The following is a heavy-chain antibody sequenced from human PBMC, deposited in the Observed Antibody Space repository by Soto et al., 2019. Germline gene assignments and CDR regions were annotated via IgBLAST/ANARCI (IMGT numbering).Heavy chain of an antibody. CDR2: ISGSDGRT. J-gene: IGHJ5*02. D-gene: IGHD3-10*01. Sequence: GGSLRLSCAASGFTFSSYDMSWVRQAPGKGLEWVSSISGSDGRTYYADSVKGRFTISRDNSKNTLYLQMSSLRAVDTAVYYRAKYYYASGSNWFDPWGRGTLVTVSS. CDR1: GFTFSSYD. CDR3: AKYYYASGSNWFDP. V-gene: IGHV3-23*01.